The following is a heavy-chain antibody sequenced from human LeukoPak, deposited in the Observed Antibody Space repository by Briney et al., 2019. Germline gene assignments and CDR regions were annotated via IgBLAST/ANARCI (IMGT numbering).Heavy chain of an antibody. CDR1: GGSISSSSYY. Sequence: PSETLSLTCTVSGGSISSSSYYWGWIRQPPGKGLEWIGRISYSGRTYYNPSLKSRVTISVDTSKNQFSLKLSSVTAADTAVYYCARLLIRLGDHRPFDYWGQGTLVTVSS. CDR2: ISYSGRT. V-gene: IGHV4-39*07. CDR3: ARLLIRLGDHRPFDY. D-gene: IGHD3-16*01. J-gene: IGHJ4*02.